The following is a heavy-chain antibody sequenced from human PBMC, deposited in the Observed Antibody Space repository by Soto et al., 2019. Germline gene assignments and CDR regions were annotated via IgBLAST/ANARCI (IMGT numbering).Heavy chain of an antibody. V-gene: IGHV1-46*03. CDR1: GYTFTSYY. CDR3: ATSVVVPAATGAFDI. CDR2: INPSGGST. D-gene: IGHD2-2*01. J-gene: IGHJ3*02. Sequence: ASVKVSCKASGYTFTSYYMHWVRQAPGQGLEWMGIINPSGGSTSYAQKFQGRVTMTRDTSTSTVYMELSSLRSEDTAVYYCATSVVVPAATGAFDIWGQGTMVTV.